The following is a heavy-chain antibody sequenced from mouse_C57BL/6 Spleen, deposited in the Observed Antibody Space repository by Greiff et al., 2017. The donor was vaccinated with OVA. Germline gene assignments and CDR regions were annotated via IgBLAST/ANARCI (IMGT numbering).Heavy chain of an antibody. CDR2: ISGGGGNT. CDR3: ARRGKGGAMDY. V-gene: IGHV5-9*01. J-gene: IGHJ4*01. D-gene: IGHD1-3*01. Sequence: DVMLVESGGGLVKPGGSLKLSCAASGFTFSSYTMSWVRQTPEKRLEWVATISGGGGNTYYPDSVKGRFTISRDNAKNTLYLQMSSLRSEDTALYYCARRGKGGAMDYWGQGTSVTVSS. CDR1: GFTFSSYT.